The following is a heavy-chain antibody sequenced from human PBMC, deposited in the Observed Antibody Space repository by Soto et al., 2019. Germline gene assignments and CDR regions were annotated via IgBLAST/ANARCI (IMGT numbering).Heavy chain of an antibody. CDR1: GFTFSSYA. J-gene: IGHJ4*02. CDR2: ISYDGSNK. Sequence: GGSLRLCCAASGFTFSSYAMHWVRQAPGKGLEWVAVISYDGSNKYYADSVKGRFTISRDNSKNTLYLQMNSLRAEDTAVYYCARDPVVRGVIITAYFDYWGQGTLVTVSS. CDR3: ARDPVVRGVIITAYFDY. D-gene: IGHD3-10*01. V-gene: IGHV3-30-3*01.